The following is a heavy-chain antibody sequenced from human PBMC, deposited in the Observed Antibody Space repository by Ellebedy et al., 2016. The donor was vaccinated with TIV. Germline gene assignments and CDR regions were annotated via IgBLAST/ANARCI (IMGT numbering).Heavy chain of an antibody. CDR3: ARLNYFDRRDAVRDDY. CDR1: GYTFTNYW. D-gene: IGHD3-22*01. CDR2: INPSDSYT. Sequence: GESLKISCKSSGYTFTNYWISWVRQVPEKGLEWMGRINPSDSYTNYSPSFQGHVTFSADRSSNTAYLQWRRLEASDTAVYYCARLNYFDRRDAVRDDYWGQGTLVTVSS. J-gene: IGHJ4*02. V-gene: IGHV5-10-1*01.